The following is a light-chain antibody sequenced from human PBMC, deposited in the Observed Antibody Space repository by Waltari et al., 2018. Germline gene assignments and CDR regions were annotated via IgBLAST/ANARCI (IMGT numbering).Light chain of an antibody. CDR1: HSIGNY. Sequence: EIVLTQAPATLSLSPGERGTLSCRASHSIGNYLSWYQQKPGQAPRLLIYGASDRATGIPARFSGSGSGTDFTLTISSLEPEDFAVYYCQQRGDWPITFGQGTRLEIK. V-gene: IGKV3-11*01. CDR3: QQRGDWPIT. CDR2: GAS. J-gene: IGKJ5*01.